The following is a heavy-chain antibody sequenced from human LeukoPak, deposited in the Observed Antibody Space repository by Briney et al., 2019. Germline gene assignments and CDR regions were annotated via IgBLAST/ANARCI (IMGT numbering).Heavy chain of an antibody. CDR1: GAPISSGGYS. CDR2: TYHSGSP. V-gene: IGHV4-30-2*01. J-gene: IGHJ4*02. CDR3: GGERVVPAAIGKVY. D-gene: IGHD2-2*01. Sequence: SQTLSLTCAVSGAPISSGGYSWNWVRQTPGKGLEWIGYTYHSGSPRYNPSLKSRVTISVDTSKNQFSLKLSSVTAADTAVYYCGGERVVPAAIGKVYWGQGTLVTVSS.